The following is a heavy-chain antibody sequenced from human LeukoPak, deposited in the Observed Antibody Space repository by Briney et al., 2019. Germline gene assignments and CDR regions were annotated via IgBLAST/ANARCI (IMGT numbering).Heavy chain of an antibody. D-gene: IGHD1-26*01. CDR2: INHSGNT. CDR3: ARQGSGTSYYYYTFPY. CDR1: GGSLSGYY. J-gene: IGHJ4*02. V-gene: IGHV4-34*01. Sequence: SETLSLTCAVYGGSLSGYYWSWIRRPPGKGLEWSGEINHSGNTNYNPSLKSRVTMSVDTSKNHFYLKLSSVTAADTAVYYCARQGSGTSYYYYTFPYWGQGTLVTVFS.